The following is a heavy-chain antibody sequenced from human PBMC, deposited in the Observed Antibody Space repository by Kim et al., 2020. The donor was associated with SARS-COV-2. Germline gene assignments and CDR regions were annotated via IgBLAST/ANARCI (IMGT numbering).Heavy chain of an antibody. V-gene: IGHV3-23*01. CDR2: INADGDST. Sequence: GGSLRLSCAASGFTFSNYFMTWVRQAPGKGLEWVSGINADGDSTDYADSVKGRFTISRDTSKNTLYLEMNSLRAEDTAIYYCAKRLSYYFVYWGQGTLVT. CDR1: GFTFSNYF. J-gene: IGHJ4*02. CDR3: AKRLSYYFVY. D-gene: IGHD6-19*01.